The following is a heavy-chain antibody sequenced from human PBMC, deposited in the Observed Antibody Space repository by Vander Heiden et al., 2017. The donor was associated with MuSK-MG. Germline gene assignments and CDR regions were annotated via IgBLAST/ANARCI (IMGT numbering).Heavy chain of an antibody. CDR3: ARDSGYSGSPLGDY. Sequence: QVQLVESGGGVVQPGRSLRLSCAASGFTFSRYGMHWVRQAPGKGLEWVAVIWYDGSNKYYADSVKGRFTISRDNSKNTLYLQMNSLRAEDTAVYYCARDSGYSGSPLGDYWGQGTLVTVSS. D-gene: IGHD1-26*01. CDR2: IWYDGSNK. CDR1: GFTFSRYG. V-gene: IGHV3-33*01. J-gene: IGHJ4*02.